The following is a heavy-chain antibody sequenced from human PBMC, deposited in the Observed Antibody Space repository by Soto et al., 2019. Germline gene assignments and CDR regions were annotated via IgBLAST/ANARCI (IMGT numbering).Heavy chain of an antibody. CDR3: ARPGIAVAYGMDV. Sequence: ASVKVSCKASGYTFTSYYMHWVRQAPGQGLEWMGIINPSGGSTSYAQKFQGRVTMTRGTSTSTVYMELSSLRSEDTAVYYCARPGIAVAYGMDVWGQGTTVTVSS. J-gene: IGHJ6*02. CDR1: GYTFTSYY. D-gene: IGHD6-19*01. V-gene: IGHV1-46*01. CDR2: INPSGGST.